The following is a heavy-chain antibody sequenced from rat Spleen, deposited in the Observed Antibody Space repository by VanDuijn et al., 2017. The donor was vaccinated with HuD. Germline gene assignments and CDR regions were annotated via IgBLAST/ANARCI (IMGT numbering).Heavy chain of an antibody. V-gene: IGHV5-29*01. CDR1: GFTFSNYG. D-gene: IGHD1-9*01. CDR3: VRHGYTRYYFDY. CDR2: ISYDGSST. Sequence: EVKLVESGGGLVQPGNSLTLSCVASGFTFSNYGMHWIRQAPTKGLEWVATISYDGSSTYYRDSVKGRFTISRDNAKSTLYLQMDSLKSEDTASYYCVRHGYTRYYFDYWGQGVMVTVSS. J-gene: IGHJ2*01.